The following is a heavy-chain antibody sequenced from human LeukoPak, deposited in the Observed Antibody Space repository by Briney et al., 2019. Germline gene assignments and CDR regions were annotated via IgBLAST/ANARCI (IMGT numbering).Heavy chain of an antibody. D-gene: IGHD1-26*01. Sequence: ASVKVSCKASGYTFTGYYMHWVRQAPGQGLEWMGWINPNSGGTNYAQKFQGRVTMTRDTSISTAYMELSRLRSDDTAVYYCARADQLGATTTEFDYWGQGTLVTVSS. CDR2: INPNSGGT. CDR3: ARADQLGATTTEFDY. CDR1: GYTFTGYY. J-gene: IGHJ4*02. V-gene: IGHV1-2*02.